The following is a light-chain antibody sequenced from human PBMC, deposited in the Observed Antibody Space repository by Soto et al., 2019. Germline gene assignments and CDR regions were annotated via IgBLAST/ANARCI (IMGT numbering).Light chain of an antibody. CDR3: STWDDSLNGWV. CDR2: NDD. Sequence: QSVLTQPPSVSGTPGQRVTISCSGSSSNIGSHNVVWYQHIPGTAPKFLMFNDDQRPSGVPDRFSGSRSGTSASLAISGLQSDDEADYFCSTWDDSLNGWVFGGGTKLTVL. CDR1: SSNIGSHN. V-gene: IGLV1-44*01. J-gene: IGLJ3*02.